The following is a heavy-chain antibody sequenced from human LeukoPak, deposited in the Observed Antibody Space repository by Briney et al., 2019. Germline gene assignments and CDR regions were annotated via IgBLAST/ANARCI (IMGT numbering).Heavy chain of an antibody. V-gene: IGHV4-30-4*01. D-gene: IGHD2-2*01. CDR3: AREPLVVPAAISYYGMDV. J-gene: IGHJ6*02. CDR2: IYYSGRT. Sequence: SQTLSLTCTVSGGSLSSGDYYWRWLRQPPGRGLEGVGYIYYSGRTYYNPSLKSRVTISVDTSKTQFSLKLSSVTATDTAVYYCAREPLVVPAAISYYGMDVWGQGTTVTVSS. CDR1: GGSLSSGDYY.